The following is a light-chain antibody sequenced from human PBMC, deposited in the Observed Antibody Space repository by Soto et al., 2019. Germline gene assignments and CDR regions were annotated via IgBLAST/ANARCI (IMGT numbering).Light chain of an antibody. Sequence: DIRMTQPPSSLSASVGDRVTIPCQASQDIATNLNWYQQKPGKAPKLLIYDASGLATGVPSRFRGSGSGTDFTLTINSLQPEDIATYYCQQYENVPITFGQGTRLEFK. CDR3: QQYENVPIT. V-gene: IGKV1-33*01. CDR1: QDIATN. J-gene: IGKJ5*01. CDR2: DAS.